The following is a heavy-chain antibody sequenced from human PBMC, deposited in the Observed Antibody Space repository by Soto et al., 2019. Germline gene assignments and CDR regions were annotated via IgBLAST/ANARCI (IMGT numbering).Heavy chain of an antibody. CDR3: AHIPNYYQYAWFDP. CDR1: GFSLTTRGVG. D-gene: IGHD3-16*01. CDR2: IYWDDDK. V-gene: IGHV2-5*02. J-gene: IGHJ5*02. Sequence: QITLKESGPTLVKPTQTLTLTCTFSGFSLTTRGVGVGWIRQPPGKALEFLALIYWDDDKRYSPSLQSRLSITKDTSKNQVVLTMTNVYPVDTATYYCAHIPNYYQYAWFDPWGQGTLVSVSS.